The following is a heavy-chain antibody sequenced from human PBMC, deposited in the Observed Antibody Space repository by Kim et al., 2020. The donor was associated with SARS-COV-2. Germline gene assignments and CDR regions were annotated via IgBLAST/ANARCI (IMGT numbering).Heavy chain of an antibody. Sequence: GGSLRLSCVASRFTFGHFAMSWVRQAPGKGLEWVSGIIGSGSGTYYADSVKGRFTISRDNSTNTLYLEMNNLRAEDTAVYFCARHLHITSGSFYWYFDLWGRGPLVTLSS. CDR1: RFTFGHFA. CDR3: ARHLHITSGSFYWYFDL. V-gene: IGHV3-23*01. CDR2: IIGSGSGT. J-gene: IGHJ2*01. D-gene: IGHD2-2*01.